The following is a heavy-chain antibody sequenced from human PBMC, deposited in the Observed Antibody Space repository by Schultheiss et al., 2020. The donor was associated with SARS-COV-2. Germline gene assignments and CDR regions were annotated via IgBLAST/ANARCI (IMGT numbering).Heavy chain of an antibody. D-gene: IGHD4-11*01. CDR2: INPDSGAT. CDR3: ARESASTVTSNFDN. Sequence: ASVKVSCKTSGYIFTHHYIHWVRQAPGQGLEWMGRINPDSGATSSAQRFQGRVTMTTDTSISTVYMELTRLTSDDTALYYCARESASTVTSNFDNWGQGTLVTVSS. CDR1: GYIFTHHY. J-gene: IGHJ4*02. V-gene: IGHV1-2*06.